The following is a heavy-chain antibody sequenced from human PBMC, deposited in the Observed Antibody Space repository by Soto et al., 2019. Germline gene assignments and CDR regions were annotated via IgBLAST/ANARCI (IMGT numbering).Heavy chain of an antibody. CDR1: GFNFRSYA. V-gene: IGHV3-23*01. CDR3: AKSTLVVVVIHEFDY. CDR2: ISGSGDST. Sequence: GGSLRLSCAASGFNFRSYAMSWVRQAPGKGLEWVSGISGSGDSTYYADSVKGRFTISRDNSKNTLYLQMNSLRAEDTAVYYCAKSTLVVVVIHEFDYWGQGTLVTVSS. D-gene: IGHD3-22*01. J-gene: IGHJ4*02.